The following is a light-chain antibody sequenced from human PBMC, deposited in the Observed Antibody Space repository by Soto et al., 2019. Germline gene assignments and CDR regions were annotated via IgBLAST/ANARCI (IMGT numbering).Light chain of an antibody. V-gene: IGLV2-14*01. Sequence: QSVLTQPASVSGSPGQSITISCTGTSNDIATYNFVSWYQQHPGKAPKLLIYDVTNRPSVVSDRFSGSKSGSTASLTISGLQAEGEADDYCNSYTTSTSVVFGTGTKVTVL. J-gene: IGLJ1*01. CDR2: DVT. CDR1: SNDIATYNF. CDR3: NSYTTSTSVV.